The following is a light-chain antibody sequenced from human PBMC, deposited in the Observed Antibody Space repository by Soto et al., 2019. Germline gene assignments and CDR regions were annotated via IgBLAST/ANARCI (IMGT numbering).Light chain of an antibody. CDR1: SSDVGGYNY. J-gene: IGLJ1*01. CDR2: EVS. Sequence: QSALTQPPSASGSPGQSVTISCTGTSSDVGGYNYGSWYQQHPGKAPKLMIYEVSKRPSGVPDRFSGSKSANTASLTVSGLQAEDAADYYCSSYAGSNNLVFGTGTKLTVL. V-gene: IGLV2-8*01. CDR3: SSYAGSNNLV.